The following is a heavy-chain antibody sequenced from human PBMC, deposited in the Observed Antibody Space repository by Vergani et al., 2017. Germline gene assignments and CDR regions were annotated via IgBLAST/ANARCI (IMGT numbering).Heavy chain of an antibody. V-gene: IGHV3-7*01. J-gene: IGHJ6*02. CDR1: GFFLSSYW. CDR2: VNQDGSEK. CDR3: VRVPLIRRGSGNYGINNYHGMDV. D-gene: IGHD3-10*01. Sequence: EGQLVESGGDWVQRGGSLSLSCAASGFFLSSYWMSWFRQAPGRGLDWLANVNQDGSEKYYVDSVRGRFTISRDNAKNSIYLQMNSLRAEDTAVYFCVRVPLIRRGSGNYGINNYHGMDVWGQGTTVIVSS.